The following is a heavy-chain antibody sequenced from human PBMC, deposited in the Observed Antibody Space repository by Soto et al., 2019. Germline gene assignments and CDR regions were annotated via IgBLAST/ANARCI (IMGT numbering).Heavy chain of an antibody. D-gene: IGHD3-3*01. V-gene: IGHV1-3*01. CDR2: INAGNGNT. J-gene: IGHJ6*02. CDR1: GYTFTSYA. Sequence: ASVKVSCKASGYTFTSYAMHWVRQAPGQRLEWMGWINAGNGNTKYSQKFQGRVTITRDTSASTAYMELSSLRSEDTAVYYCARANTIFGVVDPYYYYGMDVWGQGTTVTVS. CDR3: ARANTIFGVVDPYYYYGMDV.